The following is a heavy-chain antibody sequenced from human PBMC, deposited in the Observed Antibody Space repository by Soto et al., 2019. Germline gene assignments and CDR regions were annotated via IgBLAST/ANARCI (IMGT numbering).Heavy chain of an antibody. J-gene: IGHJ6*02. Sequence: QVQLGGSGGGLVRPGGSLRLSCAASGFTFSASYMTWIRQAPGKGLEWVSYITGSSDYTNYADSVKGRFTISRDHVKNSLYLQMNSLRAEDTAVYYCAREYYYGMDVWGQGTTVTVSS. CDR3: AREYYYGMDV. CDR2: ITGSSDYT. V-gene: IGHV3-11*05. CDR1: GFTFSASY.